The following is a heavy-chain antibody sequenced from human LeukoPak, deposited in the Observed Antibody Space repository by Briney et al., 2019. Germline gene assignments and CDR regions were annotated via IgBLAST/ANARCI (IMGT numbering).Heavy chain of an antibody. CDR3: AKDNPLPGVDLDY. CDR1: GFTFSSYA. D-gene: IGHD1-26*01. J-gene: IGHJ4*02. Sequence: QPGGSLRLSCAASGFTFSSYAMSWVRQAPGKGLEWVSAISGDGGSTYYADSVKGRFTISRDNSKNSLYLQMNSLRTEDTALYYCAKDNPLPGVDLDYWGQGTVVTVSS. CDR2: ISGDGGST. V-gene: IGHV3-43*02.